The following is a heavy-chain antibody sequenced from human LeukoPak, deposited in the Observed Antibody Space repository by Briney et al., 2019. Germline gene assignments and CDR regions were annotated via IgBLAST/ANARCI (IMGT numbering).Heavy chain of an antibody. CDR2: TSTSGGSA. D-gene: IGHD2-2*01. CDR1: GFTFSNNA. V-gene: IGHV3-23*01. J-gene: IGHJ4*02. CDR3: ARVPVWDCSSTSCYGGTAAGPLDY. Sequence: GGSLRLSCAASGFTFSNNAMSWVRQAPGKGLEWVSATSTSGGSAYYADSVKGRFTISRDNSKSTLYLQMNSLRAEDTAVYYCARVPVWDCSSTSCYGGTAAGPLDYWGQGTLVTVSS.